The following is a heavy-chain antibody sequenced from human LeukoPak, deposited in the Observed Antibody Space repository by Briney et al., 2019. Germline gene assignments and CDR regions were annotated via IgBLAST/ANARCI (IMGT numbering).Heavy chain of an antibody. Sequence: GGSLRLFCAASGFTFSSYWMSWVRQAPGKGLEWVANIKQDGSEKYYVDSVKGRFTISRDNAKNSLYLQMNSLRAEDTAVYYCALNFGYSKYYGMDVWGQGTTVTVSS. V-gene: IGHV3-7*03. D-gene: IGHD6-13*01. CDR3: ALNFGYSKYYGMDV. CDR1: GFTFSSYW. J-gene: IGHJ6*02. CDR2: IKQDGSEK.